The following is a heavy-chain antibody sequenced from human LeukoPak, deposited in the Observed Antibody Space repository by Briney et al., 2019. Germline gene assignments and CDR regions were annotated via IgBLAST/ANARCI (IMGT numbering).Heavy chain of an antibody. D-gene: IGHD2-8*01. Sequence: SETLSLTCTVSGGSISSYYWSWIRQPPGKGLEWIGYIYYSGSTNYNPSLKSRVTISVDTSKNQFSLKLSSVTAADTAVYYCARVNCTNGVCYTPHDAFDIWGQGRMVTVSS. V-gene: IGHV4-59*08. CDR2: IYYSGST. J-gene: IGHJ3*02. CDR3: ARVNCTNGVCYTPHDAFDI. CDR1: GGSISSYY.